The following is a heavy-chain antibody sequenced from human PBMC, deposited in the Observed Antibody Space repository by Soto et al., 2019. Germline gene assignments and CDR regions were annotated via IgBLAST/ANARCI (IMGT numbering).Heavy chain of an antibody. V-gene: IGHV3-7*01. Sequence: EVQLEESGGTLVQHGGSLRLSCAASGLTFSNYWMRWVRQAPGKGLEWVANIKQEGREKYYVDSVRGRFTISRDNAKNSLYLQMSSLRAENTAVYYCTKVVGLAGQDWGQGTLVTVSS. CDR3: TKVVGLAGQD. CDR2: IKQEGREK. CDR1: GLTFSNYW. J-gene: IGHJ4*02. D-gene: IGHD6-19*01.